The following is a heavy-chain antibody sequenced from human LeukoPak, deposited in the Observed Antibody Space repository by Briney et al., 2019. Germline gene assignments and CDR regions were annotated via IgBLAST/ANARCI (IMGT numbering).Heavy chain of an antibody. V-gene: IGHV4-39*07. CDR2: IYYSGST. D-gene: IGHD6-13*01. CDR3: ARLYSSSPGGDIDY. CDR1: GGSISSSSYY. J-gene: IGHJ4*02. Sequence: SETLSLTCTVSGGSISSSSYYWGWIRQPPGKGLEWIGSIYYSGSTYYNPSLKSRVTISVDTSKNQFSLKLSSVTAADTAVYYCARLYSSSPGGDIDYWGQGTLVTVSS.